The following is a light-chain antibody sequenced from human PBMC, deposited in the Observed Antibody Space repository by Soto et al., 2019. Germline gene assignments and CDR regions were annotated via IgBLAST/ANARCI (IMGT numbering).Light chain of an antibody. CDR2: EVS. CDR3: MQSIQLPIT. J-gene: IGKJ5*01. CDR1: RSVLYKSNNKNH. Sequence: DIVMTQSPDSLAVSLGERATMNCKCSRSVLYKSNNKNHLAWYQQKPGQPPQLLIYEVSNRFSGVSDRFSGSGSGTDFTLKISRVEAEDVAVYYCMQSIQLPITFGQGTRLEIK. V-gene: IGKV2D-29*01.